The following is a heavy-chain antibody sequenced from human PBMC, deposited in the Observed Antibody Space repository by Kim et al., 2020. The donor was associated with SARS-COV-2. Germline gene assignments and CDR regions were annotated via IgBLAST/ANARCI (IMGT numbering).Heavy chain of an antibody. CDR1: GFTFSHYG. Sequence: GGSLRLSCAASGFTFSHYGMSWVRQAPGKGLEWVAVASSDGTKTYYADSVKGRFTISRDNSKNTLFLQINSLRPEDTAVYYCAKGRYNWNMLDPFDHWGPGTLVTVSS. V-gene: IGHV3-30*18. D-gene: IGHD1-20*01. CDR2: ASSDGTKT. CDR3: AKGRYNWNMLDPFDH. J-gene: IGHJ4*02.